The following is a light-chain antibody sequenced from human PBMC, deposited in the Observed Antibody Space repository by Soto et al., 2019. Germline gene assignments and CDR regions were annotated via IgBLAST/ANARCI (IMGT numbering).Light chain of an antibody. V-gene: IGLV6-57*01. CDR2: EDN. Sequence: NFMLTQPHSVSESPGKTVTISCTRSSGSIASNYVQWYQQRPGSSPTTVIYEDNHRPSGVTDRFSGSIDSSSNSASLTISGLKTEDEADYYFQSYDSSNRVFGGGTKLTVL. J-gene: IGLJ3*02. CDR3: QSYDSSNRV. CDR1: SGSIASNY.